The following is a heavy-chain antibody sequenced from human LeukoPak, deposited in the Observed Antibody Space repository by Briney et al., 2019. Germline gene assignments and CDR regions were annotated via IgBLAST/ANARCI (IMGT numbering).Heavy chain of an antibody. D-gene: IGHD3-22*01. CDR1: GGSISSYY. J-gene: IGHJ3*01. V-gene: IGHV4-59*01. CDR3: ARELRYDNSDSGAF. Sequence: SETLSLTCTAAGGSISSYYWSWIRQPPGKGLEWVGYIYYSGSTNYNPSLKSRVTISVDTSKNQFSLKPSSVTAADTAVYYCARELRYDNSDSGAFWGQGTVVTVSS. CDR2: IYYSGST.